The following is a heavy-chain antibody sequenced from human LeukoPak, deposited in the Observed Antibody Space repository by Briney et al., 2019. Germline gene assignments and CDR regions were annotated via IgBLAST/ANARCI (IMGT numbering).Heavy chain of an antibody. CDR3: VVVVPADSYFDY. J-gene: IGHJ4*02. Sequence: GGSLRLSCAASGFTFSSYSMNWVRQAPGKGLEWVSSISSSSSYIYYADSVKGRFTISRDNAKNSLYLQMNSLRVEDTAVYYCVVVVPADSYFDYWGQGTLVTVSS. V-gene: IGHV3-21*01. D-gene: IGHD2-2*01. CDR1: GFTFSSYS. CDR2: ISSSSSYI.